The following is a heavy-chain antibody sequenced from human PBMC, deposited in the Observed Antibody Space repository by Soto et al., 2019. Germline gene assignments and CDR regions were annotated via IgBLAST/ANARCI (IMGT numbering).Heavy chain of an antibody. V-gene: IGHV3-48*01. CDR2: ISSTSSPT. CDR3: ARASHGSGDYGLDV. CDR1: GFTFTSYT. J-gene: IGHJ6*02. Sequence: PGGSLRLSCAASGFTFTSYTMNWVRQAPGKGLEWVSYISSTSSPTYYADSVKGRFTISRDNAKNSLYLQLNSLRAEDTALYYCARASHGSGDYGLDVWGQGTTVTVSS. D-gene: IGHD3-10*01.